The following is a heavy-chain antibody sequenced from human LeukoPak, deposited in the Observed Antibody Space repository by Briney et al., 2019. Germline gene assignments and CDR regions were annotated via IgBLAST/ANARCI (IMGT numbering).Heavy chain of an antibody. V-gene: IGHV1-69*13. J-gene: IGHJ4*02. CDR1: GGTFSSYA. Sequence: SVKVSCKASGGTFSSYAISWVRQAPGQGLEWMGGIIPIFGTANYAQKFQGRVTITADESTSTAYMELSSLRSEDTAVYYCARVVTIFGVVIIDYWGQETLVTVSS. D-gene: IGHD3-3*01. CDR3: ARVVTIFGVVIIDY. CDR2: IIPIFGTA.